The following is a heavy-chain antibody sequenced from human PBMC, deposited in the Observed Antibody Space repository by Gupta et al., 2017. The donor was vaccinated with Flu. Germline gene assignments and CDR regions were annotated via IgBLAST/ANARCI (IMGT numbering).Heavy chain of an antibody. CDR2: INAGGGSP. CDR3: ARVVGGLRGYSDF. Sequence: AFRFTFGNYAMTWVRQAPGKGLEWVSAINAGGGSPYYADSVMGRFTVSSDRSKDTLYLQMNNLRPEDTAVDYCARVVGGLRGYSDFWGQGTLGIVS. CDR1: RFTFGNYA. V-gene: IGHV3-23*01. J-gene: IGHJ4*02. D-gene: IGHD2-21*01.